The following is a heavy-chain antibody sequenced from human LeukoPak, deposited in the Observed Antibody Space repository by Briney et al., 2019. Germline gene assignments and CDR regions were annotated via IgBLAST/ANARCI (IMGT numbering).Heavy chain of an antibody. CDR1: GYTFTGYY. J-gene: IGHJ4*02. CDR3: ARGAPTSTYCGGDCSV. CDR2: INPNSGGT. D-gene: IGHD2-21*01. Sequence: GASVKVSCKASGYTFTGYYMHWVRQAPGQGLEWMGWINPNSGGTNYAQKVQGRVTMTRDTSISTAYMELSRLRSDDTAVYYCARGAPTSTYCGGDCSVWGQGTLVTVSS. V-gene: IGHV1-2*02.